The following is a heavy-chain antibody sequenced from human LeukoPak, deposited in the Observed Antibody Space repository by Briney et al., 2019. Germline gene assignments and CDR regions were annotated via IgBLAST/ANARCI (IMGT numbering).Heavy chain of an antibody. V-gene: IGHV3-23*01. Sequence: GGSLRLSCAASGFTFSSYAMSWVRQAPGKGLEWVSGISGSDRSTYYADSVKGRFIISRDNSKNTLYLQMNSLRAEDTAVYYCARGPSGYHNTGGQGTLVTVSS. J-gene: IGHJ4*02. D-gene: IGHD5-12*01. CDR1: GFTFSSYA. CDR3: ARGPSGYHNT. CDR2: ISGSDRST.